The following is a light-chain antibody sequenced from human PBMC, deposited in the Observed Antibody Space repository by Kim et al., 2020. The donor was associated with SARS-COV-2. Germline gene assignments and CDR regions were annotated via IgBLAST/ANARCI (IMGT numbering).Light chain of an antibody. J-gene: IGLJ3*02. CDR3: SSYTTSTTWV. CDR2: DVT. V-gene: IGLV2-14*03. CDR1: NSDIGGNNS. Sequence: QSALTQPASVSGSPGQPITISCTGTNSDIGGNNSASWYQQYPGTAPKLLIYDVTRRASGISNRFSGSKSGNTASLTITGLQTEDEADYYCSSYTTSTTWVFGGGTQLTVL.